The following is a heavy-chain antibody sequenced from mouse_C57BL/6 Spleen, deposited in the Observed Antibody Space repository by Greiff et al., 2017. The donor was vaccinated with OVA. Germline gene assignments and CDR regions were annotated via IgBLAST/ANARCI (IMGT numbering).Heavy chain of an antibody. J-gene: IGHJ3*01. Sequence: VQLQQSGPELVKPGASVKISCKASGYTFTDYYMNWVKQSHGKSLEWIGDINPNNGGTSYNQKFKGKATLTVDKSSSTAYMELRSLTSEDSAVYYCARGYYGSSYVWFAYWGQGTLVTVSA. CDR3: ARGYYGSSYVWFAY. V-gene: IGHV1-26*01. CDR2: INPNNGGT. D-gene: IGHD1-1*01. CDR1: GYTFTDYY.